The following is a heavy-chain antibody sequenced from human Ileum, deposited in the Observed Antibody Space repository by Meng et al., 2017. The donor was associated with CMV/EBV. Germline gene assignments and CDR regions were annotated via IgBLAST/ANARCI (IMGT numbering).Heavy chain of an antibody. CDR2: ISDSGDNT. J-gene: IGHJ5*02. V-gene: IGHV3-23*01. CDR1: GFTFSSYT. CDR3: ARGIAVKPIIPNWFDP. Sequence: SGFTFSSYTMHWVRQAPGKGLEWVSGISDSGDNTYYADSVRGRFTISRDNSKDTVYLQMNSLRAADTAVYYCARGIAVKPIIPNWFDPWGPGTLVTVSS. D-gene: IGHD2-21*01.